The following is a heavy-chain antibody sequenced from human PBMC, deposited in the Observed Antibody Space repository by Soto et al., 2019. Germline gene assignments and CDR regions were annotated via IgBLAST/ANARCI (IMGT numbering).Heavy chain of an antibody. CDR3: AGRSGSSDY. Sequence: GGSLRLSCAASGFTFSNYTMHWVRQAPGKGLERVALISYDEIDKYFADAVKGRFTISRDNSKNTLYLQMDSLRAEDTAVYYCAGRSGSSDYWGRGTLVTVSS. CDR1: GFTFSNYT. V-gene: IGHV3-30*04. J-gene: IGHJ4*02. CDR2: ISYDEIDK. D-gene: IGHD3-10*01.